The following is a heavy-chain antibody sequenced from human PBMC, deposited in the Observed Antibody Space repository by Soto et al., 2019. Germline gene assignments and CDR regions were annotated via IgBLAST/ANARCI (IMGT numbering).Heavy chain of an antibody. Sequence: SETLSLTCAVHTGSFSGYYWSWIRQPPGKGLEWIGEINHSGFANYDPSLMSRVTILLDMSKNEVTLKVRSVTAADTAIYFCARRERYYGSPGWFDPWGQGTLVTVSS. J-gene: IGHJ5*02. D-gene: IGHD3-10*01. CDR1: TGSFSGYY. CDR3: ARRERYYGSPGWFDP. V-gene: IGHV4-34*01. CDR2: INHSGFA.